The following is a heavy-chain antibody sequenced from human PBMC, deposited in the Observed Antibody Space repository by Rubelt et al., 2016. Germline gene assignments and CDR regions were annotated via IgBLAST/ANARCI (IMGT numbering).Heavy chain of an antibody. J-gene: IGHJ5*02. D-gene: IGHD5-18*01. CDR3: ARGSSGYSWRWFDP. V-gene: IGHV4-34*01. CDR2: INHSGST. Sequence: QVQLQQWGAGLLKPSETLSLTCAVYGGSFSGYYWGWIRQPPGKGLEWIGEINHSGSTNYNPSLKGRFAILVDTSKNQFSLNVSLVTASDTAVYYCARGSSGYSWRWFDPWGQGTPFTVSS. CDR1: GGSFSGYY.